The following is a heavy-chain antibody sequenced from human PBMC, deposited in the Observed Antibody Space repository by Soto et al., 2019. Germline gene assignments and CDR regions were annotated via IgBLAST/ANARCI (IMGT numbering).Heavy chain of an antibody. CDR1: GFTFSNSW. CDR3: ARDEGGPDV. CDR2: INNDGSST. J-gene: IGHJ6*02. Sequence: GGSLRLSCRASGFTFSNSWMHWVRQAPGKGLVWVSRINNDGSSTAYADSVKGRFTISRDNAKNTLYMQMDRLRVEDMAVYYCARDEGGPDVWGQGTPVTVSS. V-gene: IGHV3-74*01.